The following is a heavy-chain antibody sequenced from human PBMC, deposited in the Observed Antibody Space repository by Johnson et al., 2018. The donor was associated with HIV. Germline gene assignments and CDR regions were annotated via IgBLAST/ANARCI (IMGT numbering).Heavy chain of an antibody. CDR2: IGSGGTTK. CDR3: GRGMAAAN. V-gene: IGHV3-48*03. J-gene: IGHJ3*01. CDR1: GFTFSSYA. D-gene: IGHD6-13*01. Sequence: VQLVESGGGVVQPGRSLRLSCAASGFTFSSYAMHWVRQAPGKGLEWLSYIGSGGTTKYYTDSVKGRFTISRDNAKKSLYLQMSSLTVDDTAIYYCGRGMAAANWGQGTMVTVSS.